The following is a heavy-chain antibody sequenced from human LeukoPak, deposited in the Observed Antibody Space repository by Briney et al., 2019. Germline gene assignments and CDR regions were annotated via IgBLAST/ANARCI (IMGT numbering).Heavy chain of an antibody. CDR3: AKGRDLNYYYYMDV. J-gene: IGHJ6*03. CDR2: ISGSGGST. V-gene: IGHV3-23*01. Sequence: GGSLRLSCAASGFTFSIYAMSWVRQAPGKWLEWVSAISGSGGSTYYADSVKGRFTITRDNSKNTLYLQMNSLRAEDTAVYYCAKGRDLNYYYYMDVWGKGTTVTVSS. CDR1: GFTFSIYA. D-gene: IGHD5-24*01.